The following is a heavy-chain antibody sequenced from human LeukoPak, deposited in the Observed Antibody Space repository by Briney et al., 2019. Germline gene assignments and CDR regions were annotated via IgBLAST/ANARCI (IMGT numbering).Heavy chain of an antibody. CDR3: AKFRARGAFDI. Sequence: QPGGSLRLSCTASGFIFSNYWMSWVRQAPGKGLEWVSSISGSGDVTYYADSVKGRFTISRDNSKNTLYLQMNSLRAEDTAVYYCAKFRARGAFDIWGQGTMVTVSS. CDR2: ISGSGDVT. J-gene: IGHJ3*02. V-gene: IGHV3-23*01. CDR1: GFIFSNYW.